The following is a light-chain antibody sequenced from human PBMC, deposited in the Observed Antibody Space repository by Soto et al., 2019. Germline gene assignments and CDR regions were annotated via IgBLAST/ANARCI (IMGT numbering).Light chain of an antibody. V-gene: IGLV1-44*01. J-gene: IGLJ2*01. CDR3: SAWDNSLSGPL. CDR2: SNN. CDR1: SSDIGSNT. Sequence: QSVLTQPPSASGTPGQRVTISCSGSSSDIGSNTVNWYHHLPGTAPKLLIHSNNQRPSGVPDRFSGSKSGTSASLAISGLQSEDEADYYCSAWDNSLSGPLFGGGTKVTVL.